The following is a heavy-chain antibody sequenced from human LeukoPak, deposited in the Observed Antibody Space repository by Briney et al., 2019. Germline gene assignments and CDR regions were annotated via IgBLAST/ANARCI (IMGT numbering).Heavy chain of an antibody. D-gene: IGHD6-13*01. V-gene: IGHV4-59*08. CDR2: IYYSGST. J-gene: IGHJ4*02. CDR1: GGSISSYY. CDR3: ARVTAADLFDY. Sequence: SETLSLTCTVSGGSISSYYWSWIRQPPGKGLVWIGYIYYSGSTNYNPSLKSRVTISVDTSKNQFSLKLSSVTAADTAVYYCARVTAADLFDYWGQGTLVTVSS.